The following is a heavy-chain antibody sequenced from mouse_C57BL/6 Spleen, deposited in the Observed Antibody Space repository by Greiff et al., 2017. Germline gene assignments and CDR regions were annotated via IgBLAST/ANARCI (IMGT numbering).Heavy chain of an antibody. CDR3: AKKGDDYDEGYFDV. V-gene: IGHV2-5*01. J-gene: IGHJ1*03. CDR2: IWRGGST. D-gene: IGHD2-4*01. Sequence: QVQLQQSGPGLVQPSQSLSITCTVSGFSLTSYGVHWVRQSPGKGLEWLGVIWRGGSTDYNAAFMSRMSITKDNSKSQVFFKMNSLQADATAIYYCAKKGDDYDEGYFDVWGTGTTVTVSS. CDR1: GFSLTSYG.